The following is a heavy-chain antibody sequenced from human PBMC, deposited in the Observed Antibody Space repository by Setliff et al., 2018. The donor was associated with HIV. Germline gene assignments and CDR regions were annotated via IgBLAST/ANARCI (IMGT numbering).Heavy chain of an antibody. CDR3: AREGELHYYDSSGYPPFDY. V-gene: IGHV1-2*02. CDR1: GYTFTDYY. CDR2: IYPNTGGT. Sequence: ASVKVSCKASGYTFTDYYIHWVRQAPGQGLEWIGWIYPNTGGTNYAQKFQGRVTMTRDTSISTAYMELSRLTSDDTAVYYCAREGELHYYDSSGYPPFDYWGQGTLVTVSS. D-gene: IGHD3-22*01. J-gene: IGHJ4*02.